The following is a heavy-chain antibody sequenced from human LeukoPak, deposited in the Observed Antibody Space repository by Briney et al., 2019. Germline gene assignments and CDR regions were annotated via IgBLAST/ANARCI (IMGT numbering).Heavy chain of an antibody. CDR2: ISTNGGGT. J-gene: IGHJ4*02. Sequence: RPGGSLRLSCAAAGLTFSSYATHWVRQTPGKGLEYVSAISTNGGGTYYANSVKGRLTISRDNSKNTLYLQLGSLRAENMAVYFCARYCNGVTCYSGYDYWGQGTLVTVSS. CDR1: GLTFSSYA. V-gene: IGHV3-64*01. CDR3: ARYCNGVTCYSGYDY. D-gene: IGHD2-15*01.